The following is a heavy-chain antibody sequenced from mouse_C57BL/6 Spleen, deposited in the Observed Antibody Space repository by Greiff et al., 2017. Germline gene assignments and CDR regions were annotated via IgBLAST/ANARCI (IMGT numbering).Heavy chain of an antibody. CDR1: GYTFTSYW. CDR2: INPSNGGT. Sequence: QVQLQQPGTELVKPGASVKLSCKASGYTFTSYWMHWVKQRPGQGLEWIGNINPSNGGTNYNEKFKSKATLTVDKSSSTAYMQLSSLTSEDSAVYYCARGEGIYYGNSYAMDYWGQGTSVTVSS. D-gene: IGHD2-1*01. V-gene: IGHV1-53*01. CDR3: ARGEGIYYGNSYAMDY. J-gene: IGHJ4*01.